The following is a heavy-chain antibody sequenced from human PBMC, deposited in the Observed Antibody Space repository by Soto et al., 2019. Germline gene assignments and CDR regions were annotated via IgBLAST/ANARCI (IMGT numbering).Heavy chain of an antibody. V-gene: IGHV1-18*01. CDR3: ARNLDWGGKSPYYDGMDV. CDR2: ISAYNGNT. CDR1: GYTFTSYG. D-gene: IGHD3-16*01. Sequence: QVQLVQSGAEVKKPGASVKVSCKASGYTFTSYGISWVRQAPGQGLEWMGWISAYNGNTNYAQKLQGRVTMTTDTSTSKAYMELRSVRSDDTAVYYFARNLDWGGKSPYYDGMDVWGQGTTVTVSS. J-gene: IGHJ6*02.